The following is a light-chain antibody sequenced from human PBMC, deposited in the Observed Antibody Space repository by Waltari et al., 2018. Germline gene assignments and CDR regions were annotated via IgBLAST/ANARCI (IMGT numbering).Light chain of an antibody. CDR2: GAS. CDR3: QQYNNWPRT. J-gene: IGKJ1*01. CDR1: QSVSSN. Sequence: EIVMTQSPATLSVSPGERATLSCRASQSVSSNLAWYQQKPGQATRLLIYGASTRATCIPARFSGSGSWTEFTLTISSMQSEDFAVFYCQQYNNWPRTFGQGTKVEIK. V-gene: IGKV3-15*01.